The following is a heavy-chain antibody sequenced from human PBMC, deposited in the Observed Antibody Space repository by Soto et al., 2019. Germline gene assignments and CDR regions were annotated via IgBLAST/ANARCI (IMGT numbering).Heavy chain of an antibody. V-gene: IGHV1-2*02. CDR3: ARDYDRSGYDYFDP. D-gene: IGHD3-22*01. CDR2: IDPKSGGT. CDR1: GYSFTGHY. J-gene: IGHJ5*02. Sequence: GASVKVSCKASGYSFTGHYMHWVRQAPGQGLEWMGWIDPKSGGTNYAQKFQDRVTMTRGTSISTAYMDLSRLRSDDTAVYYCARDYDRSGYDYFDPWGQGALVTVSS.